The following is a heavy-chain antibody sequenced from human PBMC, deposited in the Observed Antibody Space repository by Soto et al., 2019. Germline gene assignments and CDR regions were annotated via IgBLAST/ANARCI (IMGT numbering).Heavy chain of an antibody. V-gene: IGHV4-30-4*01. Sequence: QVQLQESGPGLVKPSQTLSLTCTVSGGSISSGDYYWSWIRQPPGKGLEWIGYIYYSGSTSYNPSLKSRVTISIDTSRNQFSLKLSSVTAADTAVYYCAREFSNSPEAFDSWGQGSLVTVSS. D-gene: IGHD6-6*01. CDR3: AREFSNSPEAFDS. CDR2: IYYSGST. J-gene: IGHJ4*02. CDR1: GGSISSGDYY.